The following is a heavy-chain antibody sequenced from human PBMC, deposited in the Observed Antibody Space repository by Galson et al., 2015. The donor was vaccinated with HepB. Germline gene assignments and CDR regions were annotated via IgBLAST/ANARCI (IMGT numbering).Heavy chain of an antibody. Sequence: CAISGDSVSANTAVWNWIRQSPSRGLEWLGRTYYRSKSQKDYAVSMKSRITISTDTSRNQASLQLNSMSPEDTAVYYCAYGVDVWGQGTTVTVSS. CDR1: GDSVSANTAV. CDR2: TYYRSKSQK. V-gene: IGHV6-1*01. J-gene: IGHJ6*02. CDR3: AYGVDV.